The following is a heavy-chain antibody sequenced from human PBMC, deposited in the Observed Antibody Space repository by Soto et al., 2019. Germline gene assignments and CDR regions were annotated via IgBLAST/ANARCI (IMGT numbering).Heavy chain of an antibody. Sequence: EVQLVESGGGLVQPGGPLRLSCAASGFIFSTYWMHWVRQAPGKGLVWVSRLNRDGSSTGYADSVKGRFTVSRDNAKNTLYLQMNSLRAEDTAVYYCAGEGYNVNFDYWGQGTLVSVSS. V-gene: IGHV3-74*01. J-gene: IGHJ4*02. D-gene: IGHD3-10*02. CDR3: AGEGYNVNFDY. CDR1: GFIFSTYW. CDR2: LNRDGSST.